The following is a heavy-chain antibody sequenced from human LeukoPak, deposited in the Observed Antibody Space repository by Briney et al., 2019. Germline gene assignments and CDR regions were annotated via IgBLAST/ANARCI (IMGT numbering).Heavy chain of an antibody. CDR1: GFTFSSNW. CDR2: IKRDGSDK. Sequence: GGSLRLSCAASGFTFSSNWMSWVRQAPGKGLEWVANIKRDGSDKYYADSVKGRFTISRDNAKNSLYLQMNSLRAEDTAVYYCAKEKEQWLDYWGQGTLVTVSS. D-gene: IGHD6-19*01. J-gene: IGHJ4*02. CDR3: AKEKEQWLDY. V-gene: IGHV3-7*01.